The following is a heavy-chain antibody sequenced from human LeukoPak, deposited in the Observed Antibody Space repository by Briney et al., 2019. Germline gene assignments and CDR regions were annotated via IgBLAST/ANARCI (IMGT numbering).Heavy chain of an antibody. D-gene: IGHD1-7*01. V-gene: IGHV3-23*01. CDR3: AKDQGTLTGPTEYFDC. J-gene: IGHJ4*02. Sequence: GGSLRLSSAASTFTFNRPAMIRVTHAPGKGLNRLSHINGGDGVTYYAYAVKGRFTISRDNTKTTLNLHMTSLIVQDTAFHDCAKDQGTLTGPTEYFDCWGQGTLVTVSS. CDR1: TFTFNRPA. CDR2: INGGDGVT.